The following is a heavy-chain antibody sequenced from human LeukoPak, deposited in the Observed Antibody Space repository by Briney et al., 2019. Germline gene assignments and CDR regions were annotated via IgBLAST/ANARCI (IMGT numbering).Heavy chain of an antibody. D-gene: IGHD3-10*01. CDR1: GYTFTGYY. J-gene: IGHJ4*02. V-gene: IGHV1-2*02. CDR3: ARDVYGSGSYFY. Sequence: ASVRVSCKASGYTFTGYYMHWVRQAPGQGLEWMGWINPNSGDTNYAQKFQGRVTMTRDTSISTAYMELSRLRSDDTAVYYCARDVYGSGSYFYWGQGTLVTVSS. CDR2: INPNSGDT.